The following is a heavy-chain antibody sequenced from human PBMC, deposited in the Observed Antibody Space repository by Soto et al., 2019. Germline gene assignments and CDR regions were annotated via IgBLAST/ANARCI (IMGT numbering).Heavy chain of an antibody. CDR2: IIPIFPAT. J-gene: IGHJ4*02. CDR3: AWGERSIEFCPTY. D-gene: IGHD3-3*02. CDR1: GGTFSSHA. Sequence: VQLVQSGAEVKKPGSSVKVSCKTSGGTFSSHAVSWVLQAPGQGLEWMGRIIPIFPATNYAEKFQGRVSITSEESTNTVYLELSNLRSEDTATYLCAWGERSIEFCPTYWGQGTLVTVSS. V-gene: IGHV1-69*15.